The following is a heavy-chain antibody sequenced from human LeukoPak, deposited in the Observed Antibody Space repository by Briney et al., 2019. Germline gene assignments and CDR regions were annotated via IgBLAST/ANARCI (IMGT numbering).Heavy chain of an antibody. CDR1: GXTFSSFA. J-gene: IGHJ4*02. V-gene: IGHV3-64*01. CDR2: ISSNGGGT. CDR3: ARSKSARQQLVLRYFDY. D-gene: IGHD6-13*01. Sequence: GGSLRLSRAASGXTFSSFAVHWVRQAPGKGLEYVSAISSNGGGTYYANSVKGRFTISRDNSKNTLYLQMGSLRAEDMAVYYCARSKSARQQLVLRYFDYWGQGTLVTVSS.